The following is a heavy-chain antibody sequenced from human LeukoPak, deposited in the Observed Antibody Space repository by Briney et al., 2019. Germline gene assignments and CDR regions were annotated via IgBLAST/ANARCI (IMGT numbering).Heavy chain of an antibody. J-gene: IGHJ4*02. D-gene: IGHD4-17*01. Sequence: GGSLRLSCAASGFTFSSYAMSWVRQAPGKGLEWVSAISGSGGSTYYADSVKGRFTISRDNSKNTLYLQMNSLRAEDTAVYYCAPHHYGDYASPYYFDYWGQGTLVTVSS. CDR1: GFTFSSYA. CDR2: ISGSGGST. V-gene: IGHV3-23*01. CDR3: APHHYGDYASPYYFDY.